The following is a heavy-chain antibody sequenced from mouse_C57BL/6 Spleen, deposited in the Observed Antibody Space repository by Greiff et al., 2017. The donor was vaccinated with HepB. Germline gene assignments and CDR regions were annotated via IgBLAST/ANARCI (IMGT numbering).Heavy chain of an antibody. V-gene: IGHV1-69*01. D-gene: IGHD1-1*01. J-gene: IGHJ2*01. Sequence: QVQLQQPGAELVMPGASVKLSCKASGYTFTSYWMHWVKQRPGQGLEWIGEIDPSDSYTNYNQKFKGKSTLTVDKSSSTAYMQLSSLTSEDSAVYYCARGAFGSSPGYWGQSTTLTVSS. CDR2: IDPSDSYT. CDR1: GYTFTSYW. CDR3: ARGAFGSSPGY.